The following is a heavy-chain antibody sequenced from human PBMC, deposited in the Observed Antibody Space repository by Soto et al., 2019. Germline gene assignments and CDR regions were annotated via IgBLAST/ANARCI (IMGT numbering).Heavy chain of an antibody. CDR2: IRSKANSYAT. D-gene: IGHD1-7*01. CDR1: GFTFSGSA. V-gene: IGHV3-73*01. CDR3: TRHAGITGTIDDYYYYGMDV. Sequence: GGSLRLSCAASGFTFSGSAMHWVRQASGKGLEWVGRIRSKANSYATAYAASVKGRFTISRDDSKNTAYLQMNSLKTEDTAVYYCTRHAGITGTIDDYYYYGMDVWGQGTTVTVSS. J-gene: IGHJ6*02.